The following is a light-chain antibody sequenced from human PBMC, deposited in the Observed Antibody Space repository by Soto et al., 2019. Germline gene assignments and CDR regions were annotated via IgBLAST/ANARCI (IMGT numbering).Light chain of an antibody. V-gene: IGKV4-1*01. CDR2: WAS. J-gene: IGKJ5*01. CDR1: QSVLYSSNNNNY. Sequence: DIVMTQSPDSLAVSLGERATINCKSSQSVLYSSNNNNYLAWYQQKAGQPPKLLIYWASTRESGVPDRFSGSGSWKYFTLTIRSLQAEDVAVYYCQQYYTTPITFGQGSRLEIK. CDR3: QQYYTTPIT.